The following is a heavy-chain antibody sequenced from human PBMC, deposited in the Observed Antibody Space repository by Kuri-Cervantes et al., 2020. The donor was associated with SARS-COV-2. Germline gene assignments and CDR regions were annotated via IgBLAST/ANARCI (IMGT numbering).Heavy chain of an antibody. J-gene: IGHJ6*03. CDR2: IIPIFGTA. D-gene: IGHD2-2*01. CDR3: ARAALYLRQHYYYMDV. Sequence: SVKVSCKASGYTFTSYGISWVRQAPGQGLEWMGGIIPIFGTANYAQKFQGRVTITTDEPTSTAYMELSSLRSEDTAVYYCARAALYLRQHYYYMDVWGKGTTVTVSS. CDR1: GYTFTSYG. V-gene: IGHV1-69*05.